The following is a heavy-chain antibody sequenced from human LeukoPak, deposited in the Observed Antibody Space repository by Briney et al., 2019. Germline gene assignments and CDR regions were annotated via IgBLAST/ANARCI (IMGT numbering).Heavy chain of an antibody. CDR2: TYYRSKWYY. CDR3: ARGFALDF. V-gene: IGHV6-1*01. J-gene: IGHJ3*01. CDR1: GDTVSSNSAA. Sequence: SQTLSLTCDISGDTVSSNSAAWNWIRQSPSRGLEWLGRTYYRSKWYYDYAVSVKSRITISPDTSKNQFSLQLNSVTADDTGVYYWARGFALDFWGQGTMVTVSS.